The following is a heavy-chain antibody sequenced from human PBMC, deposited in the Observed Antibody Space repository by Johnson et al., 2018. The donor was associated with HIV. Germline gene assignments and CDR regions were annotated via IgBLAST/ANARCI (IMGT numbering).Heavy chain of an antibody. D-gene: IGHD2-15*01. CDR1: GFTFSTYT. Sequence: QVQLVESGGGVVQPGRSLRLSCAASGFTFSTYTMHWVRQAPGKGLEWVALISYDGTDKYYAHSVKGRFTIARDNSKNTLYVQMNSLRAEDTAVYYCARLRSGNRAFDIWGQGTMVTVSS. V-gene: IGHV3-30*04. CDR3: ARLRSGNRAFDI. J-gene: IGHJ3*02. CDR2: ISYDGTDK.